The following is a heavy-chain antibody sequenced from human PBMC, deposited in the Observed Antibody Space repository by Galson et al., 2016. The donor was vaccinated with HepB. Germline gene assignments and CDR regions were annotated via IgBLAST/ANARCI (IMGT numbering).Heavy chain of an antibody. D-gene: IGHD3-16*01. Sequence: SLRLSCAASGFTFSSYAISWVRQAPGKGLEWVSAISGSGGSTYYSDSVKGRFTISRDNSKNTLYLQMNSLRAEDTDVFYCGKHRDGGGFRVWVWAFGEFDYWGQGTLVTVSS. CDR1: GFTFSSYA. J-gene: IGHJ4*02. V-gene: IGHV3-23*01. CDR2: ISGSGGST. CDR3: GKHRDGGGFRVWVWAFGEFDY.